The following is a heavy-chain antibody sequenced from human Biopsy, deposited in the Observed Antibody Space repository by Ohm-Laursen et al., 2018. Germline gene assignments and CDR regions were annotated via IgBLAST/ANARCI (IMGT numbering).Heavy chain of an antibody. D-gene: IGHD2-15*01. CDR2: ISNDGTNK. Sequence: SLRLSCSAAGFAFSRYDMHWVRQGPGKGLEWVSFISNDGTNKYYGDSVKGRFTISRDNAKNSLYLQMNSLRAEDTAVYYCARAYPPPGRRLVVVAGDFDCWGQGTRVTVSS. V-gene: IGHV3-30*03. CDR1: GFAFSRYD. CDR3: ARAYPPPGRRLVVVAGDFDC. J-gene: IGHJ4*02.